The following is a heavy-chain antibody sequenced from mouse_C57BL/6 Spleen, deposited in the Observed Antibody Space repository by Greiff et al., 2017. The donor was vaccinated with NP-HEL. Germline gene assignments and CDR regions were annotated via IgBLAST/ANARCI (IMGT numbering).Heavy chain of an antibody. CDR1: GYAFSSYW. D-gene: IGHD1-1*01. CDR3: ARSGITTVVAPFDY. CDR2: IYPGDGDT. J-gene: IGHJ2*01. V-gene: IGHV1-80*01. Sequence: VQLQQSGAELVKPGASVKISCKASGYAFSSYWMNWVKQRPGKGLEWIGQIYPGDGDTNYNGKFKGKATLTADKSSSTAYMQRSSLTSEDSAVYFGARSGITTVVAPFDYWGQGTTLTVSS.